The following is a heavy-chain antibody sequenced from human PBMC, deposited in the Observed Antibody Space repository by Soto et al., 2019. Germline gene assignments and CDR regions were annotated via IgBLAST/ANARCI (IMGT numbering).Heavy chain of an antibody. D-gene: IGHD1-1*01. J-gene: IGHJ4*02. CDR2: IKSWSDGGTT. CDR1: GFTFKNAW. Sequence: GGSLRLSCVASGFTFKNAWMSWVRQAPGKGLEWVGRIKSWSDGGTTDYGAPVKGRFTISRDDSENVLFLQMNSLRSEDTAVYYCTTGTTVAKYYFDFWGQGT. CDR3: TTGTTVAKYYFDF. V-gene: IGHV3-15*01.